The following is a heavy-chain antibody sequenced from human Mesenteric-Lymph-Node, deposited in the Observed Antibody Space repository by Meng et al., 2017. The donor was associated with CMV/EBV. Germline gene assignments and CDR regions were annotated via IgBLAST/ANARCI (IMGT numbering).Heavy chain of an antibody. CDR1: GDSISTITYY. J-gene: IGHJ4*02. D-gene: IGHD6-13*01. CDR2: IYYSGST. Sequence: SGDSISTITYYWGWIRQPPGRGLEWIGGIYYSGSTYYNPSLKSRVTISVDTSKNQFSLRLTSLTAADTAVYYCARRGAAAGTGVDYWGQGTLVTVSS. V-gene: IGHV4-39*01. CDR3: ARRGAAAGTGVDY.